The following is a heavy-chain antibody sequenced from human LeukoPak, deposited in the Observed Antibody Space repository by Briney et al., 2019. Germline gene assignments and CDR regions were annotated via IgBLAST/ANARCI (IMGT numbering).Heavy chain of an antibody. Sequence: PSETLSLTCTVSGGSISSYYWSWIRQPPGEGLEWIGYIYYSGSTNYNPSLKSRVTISVDTSKNQFSLKLSSVTAADTAVYYCARGYSYGWSYFDYWGQGTLVTVSS. CDR2: IYYSGST. CDR3: ARGYSYGWSYFDY. V-gene: IGHV4-59*01. D-gene: IGHD5-18*01. J-gene: IGHJ4*02. CDR1: GGSISSYY.